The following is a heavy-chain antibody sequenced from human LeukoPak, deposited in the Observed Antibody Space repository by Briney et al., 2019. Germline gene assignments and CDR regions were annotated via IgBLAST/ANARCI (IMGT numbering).Heavy chain of an antibody. CDR1: GFTFSSYA. D-gene: IGHD4-17*01. CDR3: ARGDDYGEDFDY. CDR2: ISSNGGST. J-gene: IGHJ4*02. Sequence: GGSLRLSCAASGFTFSSYAMHWVRQAPGKGLEYVSAISSNGGSTYYANSVKGRSTISRDNSKNTLYLQMGSLRAEDMAVYYCARGDDYGEDFDYWGQGTLVTVSS. V-gene: IGHV3-64*01.